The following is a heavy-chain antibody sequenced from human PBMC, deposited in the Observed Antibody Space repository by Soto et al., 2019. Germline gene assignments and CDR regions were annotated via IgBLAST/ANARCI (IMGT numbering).Heavy chain of an antibody. V-gene: IGHV4-59*01. CDR3: ALGGYNYGRPFDF. J-gene: IGHJ4*02. D-gene: IGHD5-18*01. Sequence: PSETLSLTCNVSGGSISNFHLSWIRQPPGKGLEWIGYIYYSGNYYNPSLTSRVSMSLDKSKNQFFLHLESVTAADTALYFCALGGYNYGRPFDFWGQGTRVTVSS. CDR1: GGSISNFH. CDR2: IYYSGN.